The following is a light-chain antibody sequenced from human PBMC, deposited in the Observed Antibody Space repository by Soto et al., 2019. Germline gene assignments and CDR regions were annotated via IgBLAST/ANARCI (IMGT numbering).Light chain of an antibody. Sequence: EIVLTQSPGTLSLSPGEEATLSCRASQSVNFSYLAWYQQKPGQAPRLLIHGASSRATGIPDRFSGSGSGTDLTLTISRLEPEDFAVYYCHQYGSSPWTFGQGTKVEIK. CDR1: QSVNFSY. V-gene: IGKV3-20*01. CDR3: HQYGSSPWT. CDR2: GAS. J-gene: IGKJ1*01.